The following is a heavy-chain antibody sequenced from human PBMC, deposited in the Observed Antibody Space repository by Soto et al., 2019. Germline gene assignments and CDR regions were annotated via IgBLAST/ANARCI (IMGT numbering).Heavy chain of an antibody. V-gene: IGHV3-23*01. Sequence: GGSLRLSCSASGFPFSSYAMIWVRQAPGKGLEWVSLLSGSGGSRYYADSVKGRFTICRDNSKNTLYLQMNSLRAYDTAVYYCAKVMVKNWFDPWGQGTLVIVSS. CDR2: LSGSGGSR. D-gene: IGHD5-18*01. CDR3: AKVMVKNWFDP. J-gene: IGHJ5*02. CDR1: GFPFSSYA.